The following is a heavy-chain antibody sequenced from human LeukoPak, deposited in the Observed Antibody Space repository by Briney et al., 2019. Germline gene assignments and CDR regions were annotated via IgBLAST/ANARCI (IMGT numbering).Heavy chain of an antibody. CDR3: ARRGYCSSTSCLPFDY. CDR1: GYSFTSYW. CDR2: IYPGDSDT. V-gene: IGHV5-51*01. D-gene: IGHD2-2*01. J-gene: IGHJ4*02. Sequence: GESLKISCKGSGYSFTSYWIGWVRQMPGKGLEWMGIIYPGDSDTRYSPSFQGQVTISAGKSISTAYLQWSSLKASDTAMYYCARRGYCSSTSCLPFDYWGQGTLVTVSS.